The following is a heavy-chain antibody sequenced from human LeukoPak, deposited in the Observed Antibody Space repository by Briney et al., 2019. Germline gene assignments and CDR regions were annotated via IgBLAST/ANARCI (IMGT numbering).Heavy chain of an antibody. D-gene: IGHD6-19*01. CDR1: GGSISSYY. CDR2: ISYSGST. J-gene: IGHJ2*01. CDR3: ARDWAEAPSSGWSYWSFDL. V-gene: IGHV4-59*01. Sequence: SETLSLTCTVSGGSISSYYWSWIRQPPGKGLEWIGYISYSGSTNNDPSLKNRVTISVDTSKNHFSLKLRSLTAADTAVYYCARDWAEAPSSGWSYWSFDLWGRGTLVTVSS.